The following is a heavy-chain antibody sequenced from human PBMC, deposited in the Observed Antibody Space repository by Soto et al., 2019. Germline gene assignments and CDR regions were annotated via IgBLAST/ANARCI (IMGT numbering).Heavy chain of an antibody. CDR1: GYTFTSYG. CDR3: ARGDIVVVTAAPYYYYGMDV. D-gene: IGHD2-2*01. CDR2: ISAYNGNT. Sequence: GXSVKVSCTASGYTFTSYGIIWVRQAPGQGLEWMGWISAYNGNTNYAQKLQCRVTMTTDTSTSTAYMELRSLRSDDTAVYYCARGDIVVVTAAPYYYYGMDVWGQGTTVTVSS. J-gene: IGHJ6*02. V-gene: IGHV1-18*01.